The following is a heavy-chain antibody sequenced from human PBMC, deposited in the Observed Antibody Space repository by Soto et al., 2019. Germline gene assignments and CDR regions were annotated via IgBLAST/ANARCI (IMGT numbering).Heavy chain of an antibody. CDR1: GFTFTSSA. J-gene: IGHJ6*03. CDR3: AAATIWGSYRETMDV. V-gene: IGHV1-58*02. CDR2: IVVGSGNT. D-gene: IGHD3-16*02. Sequence: ASVKVSCKASGFTFTSSAMQWVRQARGQRLEWIGWIVVGSGNTNYAQKFQERVTITRDMSTSTAYMELSSLRSEDTAVYYCAAATIWGSYRETMDVWGKGTTVTVSS.